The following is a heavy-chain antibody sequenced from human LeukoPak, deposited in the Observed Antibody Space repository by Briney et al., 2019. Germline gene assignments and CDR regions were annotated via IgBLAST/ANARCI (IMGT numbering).Heavy chain of an antibody. CDR1: GFTFSSYG. CDR2: IWYGGSNK. J-gene: IGHJ4*02. V-gene: IGHV3-30*18. Sequence: GRSLRLSCAASGFTFSSYGMHWVRQAPGKGLEWVAVIWYGGSNKYYADSVKGRFTISRDNSKNTLYLQMNSLRAEDTAVYYCAKDRGGEWELEWYFDYWGQGTLVTVSS. CDR3: AKDRGGEWELEWYFDY. D-gene: IGHD1-26*01.